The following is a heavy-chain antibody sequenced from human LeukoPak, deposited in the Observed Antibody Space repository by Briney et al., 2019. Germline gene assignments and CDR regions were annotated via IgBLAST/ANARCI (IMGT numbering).Heavy chain of an antibody. Sequence: GSLRLSCAASGFTFISSWMTWVRQAPGKGLEWVGRIRSTPDGGATDYAAPVKGRFTISRDDSKNTLYLQMSSLRTEDTAVYYCATDPHFGYCTATSCANYWGQGTLVTVSS. CDR2: IRSTPDGGAT. CDR1: GFTFISSW. D-gene: IGHD2-2*03. V-gene: IGHV3-15*01. CDR3: ATDPHFGYCTATSCANY. J-gene: IGHJ4*02.